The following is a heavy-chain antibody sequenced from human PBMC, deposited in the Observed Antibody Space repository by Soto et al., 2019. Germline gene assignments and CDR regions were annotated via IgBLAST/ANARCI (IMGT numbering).Heavy chain of an antibody. CDR2: ISGSGGST. CDR1: GFTFSSYA. J-gene: IGHJ6*02. V-gene: IGHV3-23*01. CDR3: AKKEYYYYYYGMDV. Sequence: GGSLRLSCAASGFTFSSYAMSWVRQAPGKGLDWVSAISGSGGSTYYADSVKGRFTISRDNSKNTLYLQMNSLRAEDTAVYYCAKKEYYYYYYGMDVWGQGTMVTVSS.